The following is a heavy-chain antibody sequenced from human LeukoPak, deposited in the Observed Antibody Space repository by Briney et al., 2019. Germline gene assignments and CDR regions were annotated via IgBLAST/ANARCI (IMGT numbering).Heavy chain of an antibody. V-gene: IGHV4-38-2*02. CDR3: ARVPGGALNWFDP. CDR1: GYSISSGYY. CDR2: IHHSGST. J-gene: IGHJ5*02. Sequence: PSETLSLTCTVSGYSISSGYYWGWIRQPPGKGLEWIGSIHHSGSTYYNPSLKSRVTISVDTSKNQFSLKLSSVTAADTAVYYCARVPGGALNWFDPWGQGTLVTVSS. D-gene: IGHD1-1*01.